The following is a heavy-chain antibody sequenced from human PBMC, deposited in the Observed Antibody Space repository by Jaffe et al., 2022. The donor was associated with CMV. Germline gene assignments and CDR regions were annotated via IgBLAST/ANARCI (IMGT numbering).Heavy chain of an antibody. V-gene: IGHV3-7*03. D-gene: IGHD3-3*01. J-gene: IGHJ3*02. CDR3: ASFSYYDFWSGYYISDAFDI. Sequence: EVQLVESGGGLVQPGGSLRLSCAASGFTFSSYWMSWVRQAPGKGLEWVANIKQDGSEKYYVDSVKGRFTISRDNAKNSLYLQMNSLRAEDTAVYYCASFSYYDFWSGYYISDAFDIWGQGTMVTVSS. CDR2: IKQDGSEK. CDR1: GFTFSSYW.